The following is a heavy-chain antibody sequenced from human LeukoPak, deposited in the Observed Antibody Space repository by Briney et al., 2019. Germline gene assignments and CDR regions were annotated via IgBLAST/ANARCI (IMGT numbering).Heavy chain of an antibody. Sequence: PSETLSLTCTVSGYSISSGYYWGWIRPPPGKGLEWIGSIYHSGSTYYNPFLKSRVTISVDTSKNQFSLKLNSVTAADTAVYYCARRKGDSGYYSHWGPGTLVTVSS. J-gene: IGHJ4*02. D-gene: IGHD3-22*01. CDR2: IYHSGST. CDR3: ARRKGDSGYYSH. V-gene: IGHV4-38-2*02. CDR1: GYSISSGYY.